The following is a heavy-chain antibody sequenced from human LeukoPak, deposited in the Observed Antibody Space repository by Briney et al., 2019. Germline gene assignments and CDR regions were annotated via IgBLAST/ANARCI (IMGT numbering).Heavy chain of an antibody. CDR1: GFTVSSNY. J-gene: IGHJ4*02. CDR3: ARRWAVAAVDY. V-gene: IGHV3-33*08. Sequence: GGSLRLSCAASGFTVSSNYMSWVRQAPGKGLEWVAFIRYDGSNKYYADSVKGRFTISRDNSKNTLYLQMNSLRTEDTAVYYCARRWAVAAVDYWGQGTLVTVSS. CDR2: IRYDGSNK. D-gene: IGHD6-19*01.